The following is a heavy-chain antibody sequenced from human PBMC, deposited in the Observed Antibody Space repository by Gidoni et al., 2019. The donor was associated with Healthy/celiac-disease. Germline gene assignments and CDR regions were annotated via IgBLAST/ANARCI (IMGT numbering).Heavy chain of an antibody. CDR3: AKEEPYYYYYMDV. CDR1: GFTISSHG. CDR2: IRYDGSNK. V-gene: IGHV3-30*02. J-gene: IGHJ6*03. Sequence: QVQLVESGGGVFQPGGSLRLSCSASGFTISSHGMHWVRQASGKGLWWVAFIRYDGSNKYYADSVKGRFTISRDNSKNTLYLQMNSLRAEDTAVYYCAKEEPYYYYYMDVWGKGTTVTVSS.